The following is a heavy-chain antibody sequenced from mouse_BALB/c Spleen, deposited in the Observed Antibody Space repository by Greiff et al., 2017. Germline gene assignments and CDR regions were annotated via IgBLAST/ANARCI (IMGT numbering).Heavy chain of an antibody. D-gene: IGHD1-1*01. V-gene: IGHV5-17*02. Sequence: EVQGVESGGGLVQPGGSRKLSCAASGFTFSSFGMHWVRQAPEKGLEWVAYISSGSSTIYYADTVKGRFTISRDNPKNTLFLQMTSLRSEDTAMYYCARSDYYYFDYWGQGTTLTVSS. CDR2: ISSGSSTI. CDR1: GFTFSSFG. CDR3: ARSDYYYFDY. J-gene: IGHJ2*01.